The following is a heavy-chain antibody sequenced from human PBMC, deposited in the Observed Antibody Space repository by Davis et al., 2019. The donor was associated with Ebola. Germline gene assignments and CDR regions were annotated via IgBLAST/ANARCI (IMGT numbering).Heavy chain of an antibody. CDR2: IYYSGTT. V-gene: IGHV4-59*08. D-gene: IGHD5-24*01. Sequence: SETLSLTCTVSGGSISSYYWSWIRQLPGKGLEWIGYIYYSGTTSYNPSLKSRVSISVDTSKNQVSLKLRSSTAADTAMYYCARQSVEMATISHFDYWGQGTLVTVSS. CDR3: ARQSVEMATISHFDY. J-gene: IGHJ4*02. CDR1: GGSISSYY.